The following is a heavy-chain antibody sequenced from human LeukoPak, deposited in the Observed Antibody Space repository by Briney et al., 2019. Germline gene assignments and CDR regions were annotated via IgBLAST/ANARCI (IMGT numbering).Heavy chain of an antibody. D-gene: IGHD3-9*01. CDR1: GGSISSYY. Sequence: SETLSLTCTVSGGSISSYYWSWIRQPPGKGLEWIGYIYYSGSTNYNPSLKSRVTISVDTSKNQFSLKLSSVTAADTAVYYCASGLPYYDILTGRYTYGMDVWGQGTTVTVSS. V-gene: IGHV4-59*08. CDR3: ASGLPYYDILTGRYTYGMDV. CDR2: IYYSGST. J-gene: IGHJ6*02.